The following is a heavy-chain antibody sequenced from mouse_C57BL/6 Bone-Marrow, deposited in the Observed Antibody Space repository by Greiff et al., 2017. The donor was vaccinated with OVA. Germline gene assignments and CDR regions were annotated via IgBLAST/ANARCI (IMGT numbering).Heavy chain of an antibody. CDR1: GYAFSSSW. CDR3: ARWADVGFAY. Sequence: VQLQQSGPELVKPGASVKISCKASGYAFSSSWMNWVKQRPGKGLEWIGRIYPGDGDTNYNGKFKGKATLTADKSSSTAYMQLSSLTSEDSAVYFCARWADVGFAYWGQGTLVTVSA. V-gene: IGHV1-82*01. J-gene: IGHJ3*01. CDR2: IYPGDGDT.